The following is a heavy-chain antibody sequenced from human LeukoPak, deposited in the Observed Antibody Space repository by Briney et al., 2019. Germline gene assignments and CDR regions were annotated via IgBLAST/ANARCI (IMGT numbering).Heavy chain of an antibody. Sequence: GESLKISCKGSGYSFTNYWIGWVRQMPGKGLEWMGIIYPGDSDTRYSPSFQGQVTTPADKSISTAYLQWSSLKASDTAMYYCARRGGSSGAIGHDAFEIWGQGTMVTVSS. CDR3: ARRGGSSGAIGHDAFEI. CDR2: IYPGDSDT. CDR1: GYSFTNYW. D-gene: IGHD3-16*01. J-gene: IGHJ3*02. V-gene: IGHV5-51*01.